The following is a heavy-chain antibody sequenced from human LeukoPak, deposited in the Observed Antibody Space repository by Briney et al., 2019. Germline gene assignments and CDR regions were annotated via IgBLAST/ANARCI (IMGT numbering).Heavy chain of an antibody. Sequence: PSETLSLTCAVYGGSFSDYFWNWIRQPPGKGLEWIGEINHGGGTRYNPSLKSRATISVDTSKKQFSLNLTSATAADTAVYYGARADDGTGNNRPTYFASWGRGPRAPVSS. V-gene: IGHV4-34*01. J-gene: IGHJ4*02. CDR1: GGSFSDYF. CDR2: INHGGGT. CDR3: ARADDGTGNNRPTYFAS. D-gene: IGHD1-1*01.